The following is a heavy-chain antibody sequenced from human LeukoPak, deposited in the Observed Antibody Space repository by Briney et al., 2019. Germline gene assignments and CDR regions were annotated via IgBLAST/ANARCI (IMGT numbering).Heavy chain of an antibody. CDR2: ISYDGSNK. CDR1: GFTFSSYG. J-gene: IGHJ5*02. V-gene: IGHV3-30*03. D-gene: IGHD3-10*01. CDR3: ARDRGARVVYWLDP. Sequence: GGSLRLSCAASGFTFSSYGMHWVRQAPGKGLEWVAVISYDGSNKYYADSVKGRFTISRDNSKNTLYLQMNSLRAEDTAVYYCARDRGARVVYWLDPWGQGTLVTVSS.